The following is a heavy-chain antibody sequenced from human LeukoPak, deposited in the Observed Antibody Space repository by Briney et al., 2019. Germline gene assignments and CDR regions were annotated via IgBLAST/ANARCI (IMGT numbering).Heavy chain of an antibody. Sequence: GGSLRLSCVASGFIFSSYEMNWVRQTPGKGLEWLAHISSSGNSIYYADSVRGRFTISRDNAKNSLYLQMNSLRAEDTALYYCARVDVPAARFSPSPGLAAFDIWGQGTMDTVSS. J-gene: IGHJ3*02. CDR1: GFIFSSYE. CDR3: ARVDVPAARFSPSPGLAAFDI. CDR2: ISSSGNSI. V-gene: IGHV3-48*03. D-gene: IGHD2-2*01.